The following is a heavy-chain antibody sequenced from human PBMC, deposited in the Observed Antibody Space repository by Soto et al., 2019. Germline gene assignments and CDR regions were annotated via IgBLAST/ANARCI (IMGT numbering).Heavy chain of an antibody. D-gene: IGHD3-22*01. J-gene: IGHJ3*02. Sequence: GASVKVSCKASGDTFSNYAMHWVRQAPGQSLEWMGWINAGTGNTLYSQKFQGRVTITRDTSASTAYMELSSLRSEDTAVYYCARSYYYHSSGYLESVDIWGQGTLVTVSS. CDR1: GDTFSNYA. V-gene: IGHV1-3*01. CDR3: ARSYYYHSSGYLESVDI. CDR2: INAGTGNT.